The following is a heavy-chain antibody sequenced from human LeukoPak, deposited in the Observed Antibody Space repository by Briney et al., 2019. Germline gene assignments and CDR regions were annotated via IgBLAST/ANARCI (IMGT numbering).Heavy chain of an antibody. J-gene: IGHJ4*02. D-gene: IGHD6-19*01. CDR1: AGTFSSYA. CDR2: IIPIFGTA. V-gene: IGHV1-69*05. CDR3: ARGAHVAVAGPDHFDY. Sequence: SVKVSCKASAGTFSSYAISWVRQAPGQGLEWMGGIIPIFGTANYAQKFQGRVTITTDESTSTAYMELSSLRSEDTAVYYCARGAHVAVAGPDHFDYWGQGTLVTVSS.